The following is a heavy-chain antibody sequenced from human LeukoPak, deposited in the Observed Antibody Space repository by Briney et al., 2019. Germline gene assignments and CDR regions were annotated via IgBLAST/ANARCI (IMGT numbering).Heavy chain of an antibody. Sequence: GSSVKVSCKASGGTFSNYTINWVRQAPGQGLEWMGGIIPVFGAPNYAQKFQVRVTITTDESTSTAYMELSSLRSEDTAVYYCARGEWELPDYFDYWGQGTLVTVSS. J-gene: IGHJ4*02. D-gene: IGHD1-26*01. CDR3: ARGEWELPDYFDY. CDR1: GGTFSNYT. CDR2: IIPVFGAP. V-gene: IGHV1-69*05.